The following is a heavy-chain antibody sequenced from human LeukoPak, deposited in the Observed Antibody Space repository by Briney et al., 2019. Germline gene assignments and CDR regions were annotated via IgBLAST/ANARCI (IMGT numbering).Heavy chain of an antibody. J-gene: IGHJ4*02. CDR3: ARAPNDY. CDR2: IKQDGSEK. Sequence: PGGSLRLSCAGSGFTFSSYAMSWVRQAPGKGLEWVANIKQDGSEKYYVDSVKGRFTISRDNAKNSLYLQMNSLRAEDTAVYYCARAPNDYWGQGTLVTVSS. V-gene: IGHV3-7*01. CDR1: GFTFSSYA.